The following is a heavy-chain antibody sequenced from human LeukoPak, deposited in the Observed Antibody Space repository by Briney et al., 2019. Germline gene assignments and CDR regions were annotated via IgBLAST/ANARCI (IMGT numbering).Heavy chain of an antibody. Sequence: GGSLRLSCAASGFTVSSNYMSCVRQAPGKGLEWVSVIYSGGSTSYADSVKGRFTISRDNSKNTLYLQMNSLRAEDTAVYYCAVITMVRGVRIRGDAFDIWGQGTMVTVSS. CDR3: AVITMVRGVRIRGDAFDI. V-gene: IGHV3-53*01. J-gene: IGHJ3*02. CDR1: GFTVSSNY. D-gene: IGHD3-10*01. CDR2: IYSGGST.